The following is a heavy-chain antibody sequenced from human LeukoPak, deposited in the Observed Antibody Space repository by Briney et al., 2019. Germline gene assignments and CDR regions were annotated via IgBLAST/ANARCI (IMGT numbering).Heavy chain of an antibody. CDR1: GYTFTGYY. CDR2: INPNSGGT. Sequence: ASVKVSCKASGYTFTGYYMHWVRPAPGQGLEWMGWINPNSGGTNYAQKFQGRVTMTRDTSISTAYMELSRLGSDDTAVYYCARDLGFGELINWFDPWGQGTLVTVSS. V-gene: IGHV1-2*02. J-gene: IGHJ5*02. CDR3: ARDLGFGELINWFDP. D-gene: IGHD3-10*01.